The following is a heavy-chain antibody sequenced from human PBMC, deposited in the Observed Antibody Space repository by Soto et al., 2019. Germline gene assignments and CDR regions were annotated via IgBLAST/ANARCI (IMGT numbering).Heavy chain of an antibody. D-gene: IGHD5-12*01. CDR2: IYTSGST. CDR3: ARSGYSGYEAKNWFDP. J-gene: IGHJ5*02. Sequence: SETLSLTCTVSGGSISSYYWSWIRQPAGKGLEWIGRIYTSGSTNYNPSLKSRVTMSVDTSKNQFSLKLSSVTAADTAVYYCARSGYSGYEAKNWFDPWGQGTLVAVSS. V-gene: IGHV4-4*07. CDR1: GGSISSYY.